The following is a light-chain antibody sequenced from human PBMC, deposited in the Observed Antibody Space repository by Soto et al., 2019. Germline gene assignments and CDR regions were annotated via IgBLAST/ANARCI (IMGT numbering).Light chain of an antibody. CDR3: AAWDDSLSAWV. J-gene: IGLJ3*02. Sequence: QSVLTQPPSASETPGQRITMSCSGSSSNIASHYVFWYQQPPGTAPKLLIYSTSQRPSGVPDRFSGSKSGTSASLAISGLRSEDEADYYCAAWDDSLSAWVFGGGTKLTVL. CDR2: STS. V-gene: IGLV1-47*02. CDR1: SSNIASHY.